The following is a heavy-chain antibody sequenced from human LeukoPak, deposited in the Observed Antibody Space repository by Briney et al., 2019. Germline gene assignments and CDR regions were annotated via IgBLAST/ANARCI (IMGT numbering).Heavy chain of an antibody. CDR1: GGSISSHY. Sequence: SETLSLTRTVSGGSISSHYWSWIRQPPGKGLEWIGYIYYSGSTNYNPSLKSRVTISVDTSKNQFSLKLSSVTAADTAVYYCAREDRDYYGSGSYYGPFDYWGQGTLVTVSS. D-gene: IGHD3-10*01. V-gene: IGHV4-59*11. J-gene: IGHJ4*02. CDR2: IYYSGST. CDR3: AREDRDYYGSGSYYGPFDY.